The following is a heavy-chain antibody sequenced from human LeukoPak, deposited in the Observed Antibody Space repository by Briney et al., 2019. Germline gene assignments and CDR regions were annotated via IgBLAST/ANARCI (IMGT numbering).Heavy chain of an antibody. CDR3: ARSVPDYTRFDF. CDR2: FKTNYNQV. D-gene: IGHD4-11*01. V-gene: IGHV3-23*05. CDR1: GFTFSSYA. J-gene: IGHJ4*02. Sequence: GGSLRLSCAASGFTFSSYAMSWVRQAPGKGLEWVSTFKTNYNQVYYAESVRGRFTISTDNSKNTAYLQMNSLRVEDTALYYCARSVPDYTRFDFWGQGALVTVSS.